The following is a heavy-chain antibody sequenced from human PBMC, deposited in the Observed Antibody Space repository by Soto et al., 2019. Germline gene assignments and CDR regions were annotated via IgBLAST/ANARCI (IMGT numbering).Heavy chain of an antibody. V-gene: IGHV1-18*01. CDR2: ISAYSGGT. Sequence: ASVKVSCKASGYTFTHHGISWMRQAPGQGLEWMGWISAYSGGTKYAQKFQGRVTLTTDSSTSTAYLEVRSLRSDDTAVYYCERGEGGARCGSIGYWGKGTLIAVCS. J-gene: IGHJ4*02. CDR1: GYTFTHHG. D-gene: IGHD5-12*01. CDR3: ERGEGGARCGSIGY.